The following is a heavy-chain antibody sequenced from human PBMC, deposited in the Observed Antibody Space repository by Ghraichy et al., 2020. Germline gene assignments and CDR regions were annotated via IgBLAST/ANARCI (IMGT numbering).Heavy chain of an antibody. D-gene: IGHD2-2*01. CDR2: VSWDGIGT. Sequence: GGSLRLSCVASGFTFDDYRLHWVRQVPGKGLEWVALVSWDGIGTYYADSVKGRFTISRDTGEDSMYLQMNSLTTVDTAFYYCVKNSGNFKSLTVSTAWDYWRQGTLVTVSS. V-gene: IGHV3-43*01. J-gene: IGHJ4*02. CDR1: GFTFDDYR. CDR3: VKNSGNFKSLTVSTAWDY.